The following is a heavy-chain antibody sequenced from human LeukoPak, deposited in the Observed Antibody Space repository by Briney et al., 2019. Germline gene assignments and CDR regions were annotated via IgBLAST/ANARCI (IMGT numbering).Heavy chain of an antibody. CDR2: ISGSGGST. CDR1: GFTFSSYA. V-gene: IGHV3-23*01. D-gene: IGHD6-19*01. CDR3: AKDLGTYSSGWLVY. J-gene: IGHJ4*02. Sequence: PGGSLRLSCAASGFTFSSYAMSWVSQAPGKGLEWVSAISGSGGSTYYADSVKGRFTISRDNSKNTLYLQMNSLRAEDTAVYYCAKDLGTYSSGWLVYWGQGTLVTVSS.